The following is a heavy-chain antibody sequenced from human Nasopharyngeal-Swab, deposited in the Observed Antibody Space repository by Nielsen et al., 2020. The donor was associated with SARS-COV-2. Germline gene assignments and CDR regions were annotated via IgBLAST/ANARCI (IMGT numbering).Heavy chain of an antibody. D-gene: IGHD2-2*01. CDR3: ARDKVVVVPAAIYYYGMDV. Sequence: GGSLRLSCAASGFTFSSYGMHWVRQAPGKGLEWVAVIWYDGSNKYYADSVKGRFTISRDNSKSTLYLQMNSLRAEDTAVYYCARDKVVVVPAAIYYYGMDVWGQGTTVTVSS. CDR1: GFTFSSYG. J-gene: IGHJ6*02. V-gene: IGHV3-33*01. CDR2: IWYDGSNK.